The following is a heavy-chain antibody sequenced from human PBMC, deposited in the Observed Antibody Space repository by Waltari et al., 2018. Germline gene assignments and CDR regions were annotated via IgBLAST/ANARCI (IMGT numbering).Heavy chain of an antibody. Sequence: QLQLQESGPGLVKPSETLSLTCTVSGGSISSSSYYWGWIRQPPGKGLEWNGSIYYSGSTYYNPSLNGRVTIAVDTTKNLFSLTRSSVTAADTAVYYCAKDSSSWQGGLDYWGQGTLVTVSA. CDR2: IYYSGST. D-gene: IGHD6-13*01. CDR1: GGSISSSSYY. V-gene: IGHV4-39*07. J-gene: IGHJ4*02. CDR3: AKDSSSWQGGLDY.